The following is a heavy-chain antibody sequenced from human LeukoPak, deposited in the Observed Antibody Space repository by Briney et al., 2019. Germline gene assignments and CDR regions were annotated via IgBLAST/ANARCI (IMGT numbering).Heavy chain of an antibody. CDR1: GVTFSSYS. Sequence: GSLRLSCAASGVTFSSYSMNWVRQAPGKGLEWVSSISSSSSYIYYADSVKGRFTISRDNAKNSLYLQMNSLRAEDTAVYYCARVSGGGSFFDYWGQGTLVTVSS. CDR2: ISSSSSYI. V-gene: IGHV3-21*01. D-gene: IGHD3-16*01. CDR3: ARVSGGGSFFDY. J-gene: IGHJ4*02.